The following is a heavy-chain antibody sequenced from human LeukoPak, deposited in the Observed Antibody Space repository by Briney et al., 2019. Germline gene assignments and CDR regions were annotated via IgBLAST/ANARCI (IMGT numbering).Heavy chain of an antibody. D-gene: IGHD2-2*01. CDR2: IYYSGST. CDR1: GGSMSSYY. J-gene: IGHJ4*02. CDR3: ARRDAPAAFDY. V-gene: IGHV4-59*08. Sequence: SETLSLTCTVSGGSMSSYYWSWIRQPPGKGLEWIGYIYYSGSTNYNPSLKSRVTISVDTSKNQFSLKLSSVTAADTAVYYCARRDAPAAFDYWGQGTLVTVSS.